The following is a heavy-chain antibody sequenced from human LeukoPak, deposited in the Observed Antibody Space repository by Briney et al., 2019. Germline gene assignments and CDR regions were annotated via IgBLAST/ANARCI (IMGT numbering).Heavy chain of an antibody. J-gene: IGHJ4*02. V-gene: IGHV5-10-1*01. CDR2: IDPIDSYT. CDR3: ARQTTVTTQSDY. CDR1: GYIFSNYW. Sequence: GESLKISCEGSGYIFSNYWISWVRQMPGKGLEWMGRIDPIDSYTNYSLSFQGHVTFSVDKSINTAYLQWSSLKASDTAMYYCARQTTVTTQSDYWGQGTLVTVSS. D-gene: IGHD4-17*01.